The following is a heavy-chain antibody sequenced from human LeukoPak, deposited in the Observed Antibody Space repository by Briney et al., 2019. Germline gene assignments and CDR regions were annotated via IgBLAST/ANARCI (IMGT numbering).Heavy chain of an antibody. V-gene: IGHV3-11*06. J-gene: IGHJ4*02. CDR1: GFTFSDYY. CDR3: AREYSSSLDY. CDR2: ISSSSSYI. D-gene: IGHD6-6*01. Sequence: PGGSLRLSCAASGFTFSDYYMSWIRQAPGKGLEWVSSISSSSSYIYYADSVKGRFTISRDNAKNSLYLQMNSLRAEDTAVYYCAREYSSSLDYWGQGTLVTVSS.